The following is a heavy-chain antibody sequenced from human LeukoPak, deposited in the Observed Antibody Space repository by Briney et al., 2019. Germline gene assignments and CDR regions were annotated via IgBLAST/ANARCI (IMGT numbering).Heavy chain of an antibody. D-gene: IGHD3-10*01. CDR2: ISSSSSYI. CDR1: GSTFSSYS. Sequence: GGSLRLSCAGSGSTFSSYSMNWVRQAPGKGLEWVSSISSSSSYIYYADSVKGRFTISRDNAKNSLYLQMNSLRAEDTAVYYCARGLWFGTTDYWGQGTLVTVSS. V-gene: IGHV3-21*01. J-gene: IGHJ4*02. CDR3: ARGLWFGTTDY.